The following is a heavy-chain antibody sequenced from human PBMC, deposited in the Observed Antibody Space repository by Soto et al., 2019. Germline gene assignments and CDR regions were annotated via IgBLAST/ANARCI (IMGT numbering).Heavy chain of an antibody. V-gene: IGHV3-23*01. CDR3: ARHFGATIYYYYGMDV. J-gene: IGHJ6*02. Sequence: GGSLRLSCAASGFTFSSYAMSWVRQAPGKGLEWVSAISGSGGSTYYADSVKGRFTISRDNSKNTLYLQMNSLRAEDTAVYYCARHFGATIYYYYGMDVLGQGTTVTVSS. CDR2: ISGSGGST. CDR1: GFTFSSYA. D-gene: IGHD1-26*01.